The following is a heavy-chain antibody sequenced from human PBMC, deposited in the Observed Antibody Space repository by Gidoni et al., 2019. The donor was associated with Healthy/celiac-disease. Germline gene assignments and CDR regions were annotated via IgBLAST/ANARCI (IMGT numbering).Heavy chain of an antibody. CDR1: GGSFSSYA. V-gene: IGHV1-69*06. CDR3: ARDHYYDFWSGRKYYYYGMDV. Sequence: QVQPVQSGAEVEKPGSSVKVSCKASGGSFSSYAISWVRQAPGQGLEWMGGIIPIFGTANYARKFQGRVTITADKSTSTAYMELSSLRSEDTAVYYCARDHYYDFWSGRKYYYYGMDVWGQGTTVTVSS. J-gene: IGHJ6*02. CDR2: IIPIFGTA. D-gene: IGHD3-3*01.